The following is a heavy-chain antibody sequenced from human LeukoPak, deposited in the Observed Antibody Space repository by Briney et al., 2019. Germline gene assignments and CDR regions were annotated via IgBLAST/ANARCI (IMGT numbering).Heavy chain of an antibody. Sequence: PGGSLRLSCAVSEFTVSDTHMSWVRQAPGEGLEWVSAMYTGGTTYYADSVTGRFTVSRDTSRNTLFLHMNSLRAEDTAVYYCAKDEATSGGGLASWGQGTLVIVSS. V-gene: IGHV3-53*01. CDR2: MYTGGTT. J-gene: IGHJ5*01. D-gene: IGHD3-16*01. CDR1: EFTVSDTH. CDR3: AKDEATSGGGLAS.